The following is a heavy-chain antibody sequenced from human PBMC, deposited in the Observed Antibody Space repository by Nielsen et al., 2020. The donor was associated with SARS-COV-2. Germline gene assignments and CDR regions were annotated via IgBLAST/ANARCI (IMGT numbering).Heavy chain of an antibody. CDR2: IYYSGST. CDR1: GGSISSGGYY. CDR3: ARDPVYCSGGSCYYYGMDV. J-gene: IGHJ6*02. Sequence: SETLSLTCTVSGGSISSGGYYWSWIRQHPGKGLEWIGYIYYSGSTYYNPSLKSRVTISVDTSKNQFSLKLSSVTAADTAVYHCARDPVYCSGGSCYYYGMDVWGQGTTVTVSS. D-gene: IGHD2-15*01. V-gene: IGHV4-31*03.